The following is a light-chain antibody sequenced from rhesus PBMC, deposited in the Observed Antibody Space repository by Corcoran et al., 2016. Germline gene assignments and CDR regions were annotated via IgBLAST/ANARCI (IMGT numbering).Light chain of an antibody. CDR2: AAS. Sequence: DIQMTQSPSALSASVGDRVTISCRASQNIYSNLAWYQQKPGKAPKLLSYAASSLQTGIPSRFSGDGSGTDFTLTISSLQPEDSAAYYCPHYYDNPLTFGGGTKVELK. CDR3: PHYYDNPLT. CDR1: QNIYSN. J-gene: IGKJ4*01. V-gene: IGKV1S12*01.